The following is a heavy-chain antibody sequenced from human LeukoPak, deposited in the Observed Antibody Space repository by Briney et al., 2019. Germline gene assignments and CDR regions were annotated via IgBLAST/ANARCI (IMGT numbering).Heavy chain of an antibody. CDR3: AKVTNRNSGYGGYYYYYYMDV. Sequence: GGSLRLSCAASGFTVSSYWMHWVRQATGKGLLWVSRINSDGSSTYYADSVKGRFTISRDNSKNTLYLQMNSLGAEDTAVYYCAKVTNRNSGYGGYYYYYYMDVWGKGTTVTISS. V-gene: IGHV3-74*01. CDR1: GFTVSSYW. D-gene: IGHD5-12*01. J-gene: IGHJ6*03. CDR2: INSDGSST.